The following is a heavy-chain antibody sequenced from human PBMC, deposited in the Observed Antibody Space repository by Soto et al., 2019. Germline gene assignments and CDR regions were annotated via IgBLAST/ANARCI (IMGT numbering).Heavy chain of an antibody. D-gene: IGHD6-19*01. CDR3: ARDGIAVAGTHDY. Sequence: ELQLVESGGGLVQPGWSLRLSCAASGFTFSSYSMNWVRQAPGKGLEWVSYISSSSSTIYYADSVKGRFTISRDNPKNSLYLQMNSLRDEDTAVYYCARDGIAVAGTHDYWGQGILDTVSS. CDR1: GFTFSSYS. J-gene: IGHJ4*02. CDR2: ISSSSSTI. V-gene: IGHV3-48*02.